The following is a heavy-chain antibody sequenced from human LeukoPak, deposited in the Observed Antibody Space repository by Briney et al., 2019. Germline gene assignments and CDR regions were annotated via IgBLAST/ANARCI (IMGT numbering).Heavy chain of an antibody. CDR1: GFTFSSFE. Sequence: GGSLRLSCAASGFTFSSFEMNWVRQAPGKGLEWVSYISSSGSPIYYADSVKGRFTISRDNAKNSLYLQMNSLRAEDTAVYYCAELGITMIGGVWGKGTTVTISS. J-gene: IGHJ6*04. CDR2: ISSSGSPI. V-gene: IGHV3-48*03. D-gene: IGHD3-10*02. CDR3: AELGITMIGGV.